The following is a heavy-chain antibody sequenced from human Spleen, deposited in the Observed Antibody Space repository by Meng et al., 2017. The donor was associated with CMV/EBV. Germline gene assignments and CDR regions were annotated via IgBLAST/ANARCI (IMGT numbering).Heavy chain of an antibody. CDR3: ASLGGPFDYFDS. J-gene: IGHJ4*02. D-gene: IGHD2-15*01. CDR1: GGTFSSYA. Sequence: ASVKVSCKASGGTFSSYAISWVRQAPGQGLEWMGWIYPKSGGTNYAQRFQGRVSMTGDTSITTAYMELRRLRSDDTAIYYCASLGGPFDYFDSWGQGTLVTVSS. V-gene: IGHV1-2*02. CDR2: IYPKSGGT.